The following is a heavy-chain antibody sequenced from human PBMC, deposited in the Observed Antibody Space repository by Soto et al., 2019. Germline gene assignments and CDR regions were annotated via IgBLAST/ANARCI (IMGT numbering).Heavy chain of an antibody. CDR3: ARDSGYSSSCCPYFQH. D-gene: IGHD6-13*01. J-gene: IGHJ1*01. Sequence: GASVKVSCKASGGTFSSYGISWVRQAPGQGLEWMGWISAYNGNTNYAQKLQGRVTMTTDTSTSTAYMELRSLRSDDTAVYYCARDSGYSSSCCPYFQHWGQGTLVTVSP. V-gene: IGHV1-18*01. CDR2: ISAYNGNT. CDR1: GGTFSSYG.